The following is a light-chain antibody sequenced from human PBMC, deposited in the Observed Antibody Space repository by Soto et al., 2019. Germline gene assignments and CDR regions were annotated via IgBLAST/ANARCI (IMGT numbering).Light chain of an antibody. CDR3: AAWDDRLDVYV. J-gene: IGLJ1*01. CDR1: SSNIGSNT. CDR2: STS. V-gene: IGLV1-44*01. Sequence: QSVLTQPPSASGTPGQIVAISWSGSSSNIGSNTVTWYQQLPGTAPKLLIYSTSQRSSGVPGRFSGSKSGASASLSISGLQSEDEADYYCAAWDDRLDVYVFGTGTKVTV.